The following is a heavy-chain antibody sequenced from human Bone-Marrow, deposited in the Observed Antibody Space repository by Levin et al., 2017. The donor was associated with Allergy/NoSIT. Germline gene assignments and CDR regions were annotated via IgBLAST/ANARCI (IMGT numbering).Heavy chain of an antibody. CDR1: GASVSSVSYY. Sequence: SQTLSLTCTVSGASVSSVSYYWTWIRQPPGKELQWIGHVSYSGRTTYNPSLKSRVAISVDTSKNQMSLNMTSVTAADTAFYFCTRLRVTVVRRNYYGMDVWGQGTTVTVSS. J-gene: IGHJ6*02. V-gene: IGHV4-61*01. D-gene: IGHD3-10*01. CDR3: TRLRVTVVRRNYYGMDV. CDR2: VSYSGRT.